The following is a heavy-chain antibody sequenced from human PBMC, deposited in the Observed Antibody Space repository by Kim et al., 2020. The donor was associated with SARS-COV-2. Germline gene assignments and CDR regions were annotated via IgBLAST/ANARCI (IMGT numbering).Heavy chain of an antibody. Sequence: GGSLRLSCAASGFTFSSYGMHWVRQAPGKGLEWVAVISYDGSNKYYADSVKGRFTISRDNSKNTLYLQMNSLRAEDTAVYYCASSQGPPPELVYAFDIWGQGTMVTVSS. V-gene: IGHV3-30*03. J-gene: IGHJ3*02. CDR3: ASSQGPPPELVYAFDI. CDR2: ISYDGSNK. CDR1: GFTFSSYG. D-gene: IGHD6-13*01.